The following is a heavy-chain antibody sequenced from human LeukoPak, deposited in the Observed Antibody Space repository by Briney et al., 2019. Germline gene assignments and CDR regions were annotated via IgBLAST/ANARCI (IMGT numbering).Heavy chain of an antibody. CDR3: ATYDNWVAGDV. J-gene: IGHJ6*02. Sequence: PGGSLRLSCAASEFTFSDYWMSWVRQAPGKGPEWVANIKKDGSEEHYVDSVKGRFTVSGDNAKNSLFLQMNRLRVEDTAVYYCATYDNWVAGDVWGQGTSVSVSS. CDR1: EFTFSDYW. CDR2: IKKDGSEE. V-gene: IGHV3-7*01. D-gene: IGHD1-1*01.